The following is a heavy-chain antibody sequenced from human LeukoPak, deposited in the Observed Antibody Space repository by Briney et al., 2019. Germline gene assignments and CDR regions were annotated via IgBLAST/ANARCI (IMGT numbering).Heavy chain of an antibody. CDR2: IYYSGST. CDR3: ARDVGEGDYYYGMDV. V-gene: IGHV4-59*01. J-gene: IGHJ6*02. D-gene: IGHD3-16*01. Sequence: SETLSLTCTVSGGSISSYYWSWIRQPPGKGLEWIGYIYYSGSTNYNPSLKSRVTISVDTSKNQFSLKLSSVTAADTAVYCCARDVGEGDYYYGMDVWGQGTTVTVSS. CDR1: GGSISSYY.